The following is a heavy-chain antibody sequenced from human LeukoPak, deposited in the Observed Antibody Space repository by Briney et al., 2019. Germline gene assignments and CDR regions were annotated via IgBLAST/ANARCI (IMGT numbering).Heavy chain of an antibody. CDR1: GFTFSKYW. V-gene: IGHV3-48*01. Sequence: QSGGSLRLSCAASGFTFSKYWMTWVRQAPGKGLEWVSYISSGSGTIYYTDSVKGRFTISRDNAKNSLYLQMNSLRAEDTAVYYCARGRYGGNSVIWGNWFDPWGQGTLVTVSS. CDR2: ISSGSGTI. J-gene: IGHJ5*02. D-gene: IGHD4-23*01. CDR3: ARGRYGGNSVIWGNWFDP.